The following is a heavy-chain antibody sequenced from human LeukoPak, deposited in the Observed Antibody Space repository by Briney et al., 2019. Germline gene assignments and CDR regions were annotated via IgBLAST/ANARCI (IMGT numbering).Heavy chain of an antibody. J-gene: IGHJ4*02. V-gene: IGHV4-4*07. CDR2: IYTSGST. Sequence: SETLSLTCTVSGVSISSYYWSWIRQPAGKGLEWIGRIYTSGSTNYNPSLKSRVTMSVDTSKNQFSLKLSSVTAADTAVYYCARISIGRSDGTTSDFDYWGQGTLVTVSS. CDR1: GVSISSYY. D-gene: IGHD1-7*01. CDR3: ARISIGRSDGTTSDFDY.